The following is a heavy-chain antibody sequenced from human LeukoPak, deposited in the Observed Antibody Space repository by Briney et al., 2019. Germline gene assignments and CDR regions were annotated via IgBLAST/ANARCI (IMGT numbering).Heavy chain of an antibody. J-gene: IGHJ4*02. CDR3: ARDEPITGTTSHADY. CDR1: GYTFTSYY. D-gene: IGHD1-7*01. CDR2: INPSGGST. Sequence: ASVKVSCKASGYTFTSYYMHWVRQAPGQGLEWMGIINPSGGSTSYAQKFQGRVTMTRDTSTSTVHMELSSLRSEDTAVYYCARDEPITGTTSHADYWGQGTLVTVSS. V-gene: IGHV1-46*01.